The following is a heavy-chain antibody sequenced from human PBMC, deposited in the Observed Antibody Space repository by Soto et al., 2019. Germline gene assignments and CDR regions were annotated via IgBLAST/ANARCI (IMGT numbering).Heavy chain of an antibody. CDR1: GFTFSSYE. CDR2: ISSSGSTI. J-gene: IGHJ5*02. CDR3: ARSIRWFGPRGSSYNWFDP. D-gene: IGHD3-10*01. Sequence: GGSLRLSCAASGFTFSSYEMNWVRQAPGKGLEWVSYISSSGSTIYYADSVKGRFTISRDNAKNSLYLQMSSLRAEDTAVYYCARSIRWFGPRGSSYNWFDPWGQGTLVTVSS. V-gene: IGHV3-48*03.